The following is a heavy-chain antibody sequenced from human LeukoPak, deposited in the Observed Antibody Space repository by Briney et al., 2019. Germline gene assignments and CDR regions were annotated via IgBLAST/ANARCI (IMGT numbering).Heavy chain of an antibody. Sequence: GGSLRLSCAASGFTFSSYGMHWVRQAPGKGLEWVAVIWYDGSNKYYADSVKGRFTISRDNSKNTLYLQMNSLRAEDTAVYYCARGRRNIVVVPAANGDWFDPWGQGTLVTVSS. D-gene: IGHD2-2*01. V-gene: IGHV3-33*01. J-gene: IGHJ5*02. CDR3: ARGRRNIVVVPAANGDWFDP. CDR2: IWYDGSNK. CDR1: GFTFSSYG.